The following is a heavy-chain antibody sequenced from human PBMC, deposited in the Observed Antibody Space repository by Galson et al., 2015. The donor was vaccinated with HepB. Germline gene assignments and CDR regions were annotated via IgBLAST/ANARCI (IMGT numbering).Heavy chain of an antibody. J-gene: IGHJ4*02. V-gene: IGHV3-21*01. CDR2: ISSSSSYI. Sequence: SLRLSCAASGFTFNSYSMNWVRQAPGKGLEWVSSISSSSSYINYADSVKGRFTISRDNAKNSLYLQMNSLRVEDTAVYYCARGRPLGHCSGGSCNHPDYWGQGTLVTVSS. D-gene: IGHD2-15*01. CDR1: GFTFNSYS. CDR3: ARGRPLGHCSGGSCNHPDY.